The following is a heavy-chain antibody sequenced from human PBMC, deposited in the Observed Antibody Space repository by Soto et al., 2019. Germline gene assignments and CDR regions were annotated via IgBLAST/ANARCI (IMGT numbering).Heavy chain of an antibody. J-gene: IGHJ5*02. V-gene: IGHV4-39*01. CDR1: GASISVHSYY. D-gene: IGHD3-9*01. CDR3: TRRYNSNDNYFAP. CDR2: SYYSGTT. Sequence: PSETLSLTCTVSGASISVHSYYWTWIRQPPGKGLEWIGSSYYSGTTYFNPSLKSRATISVDTSKNQFSLRLTSVTAADTAIYYCTRRYNSNDNYFAPCDTGALVTVSS.